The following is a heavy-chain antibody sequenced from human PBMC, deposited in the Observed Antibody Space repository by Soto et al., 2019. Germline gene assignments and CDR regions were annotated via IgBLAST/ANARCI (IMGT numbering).Heavy chain of an antibody. CDR2: MWYDGSSQ. CDR3: ARGGDSSSWYRAFDI. D-gene: IGHD6-13*01. CDR1: GFTFSTYV. J-gene: IGHJ3*02. Sequence: QVQLVESGGGVVQPGRSLRLSCAASGFTFSTYVMNWVRQAPGKGLEWVAIMWYDGSSQHYADSVKGRFTISRDNSRNTLYLQMNSLRAEDTAVYYCARGGDSSSWYRAFDIWGQGTMVTVSS. V-gene: IGHV3-33*01.